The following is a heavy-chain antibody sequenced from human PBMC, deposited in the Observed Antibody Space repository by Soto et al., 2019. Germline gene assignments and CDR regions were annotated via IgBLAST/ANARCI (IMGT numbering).Heavy chain of an antibody. V-gene: IGHV3-23*01. CDR2: IGASGAGT. Sequence: EVQLLESGGALVQPGGSLRLSCAASGFTFSSYAMSWVRQAPGKGLEWVSGIGASGAGTYYADSVKGRFIISRDNSKNTRHLQMNSLRAEDTAVYYCALRKTGSYFDYWGQGTLVPVSS. D-gene: IGHD1-26*01. CDR1: GFTFSSYA. J-gene: IGHJ4*02. CDR3: ALRKTGSYFDY.